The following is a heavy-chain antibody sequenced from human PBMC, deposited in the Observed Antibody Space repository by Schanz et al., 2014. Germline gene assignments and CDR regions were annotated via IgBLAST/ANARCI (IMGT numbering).Heavy chain of an antibody. D-gene: IGHD6-13*01. CDR1: GYTFTSDS. Sequence: QVQLVQSGAEVKKPGASVKVSCKASGYTFTSDSMHWVRQAPGQGHEWMGMINPSGGSTTYAQKFQGRVTMTRDTSTSTVYMELSSLRSEDTAVYYCASSGAGYSSSWDFDYWGQGTLVTVSS. CDR3: ASSGAGYSSSWDFDY. CDR2: INPSGGST. J-gene: IGHJ4*02. V-gene: IGHV1-46*01.